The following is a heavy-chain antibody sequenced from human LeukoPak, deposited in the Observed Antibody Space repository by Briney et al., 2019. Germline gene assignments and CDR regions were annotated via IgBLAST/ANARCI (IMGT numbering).Heavy chain of an antibody. J-gene: IGHJ4*02. D-gene: IGHD2-2*01. CDR3: ARDFSEVVPAASLDY. CDR2: IKQDGSEK. V-gene: IGHV3-7*01. Sequence: QPGGSLRLSCAASGFTFSSYGMHWVRQAPGKGLEWVANIKQDGSEKYYVDSVKGRFTISRDNAKNSLYLQMNSLRAEDTAVYYCARDFSEVVPAASLDYWGQGTLVTVSS. CDR1: GFTFSSYG.